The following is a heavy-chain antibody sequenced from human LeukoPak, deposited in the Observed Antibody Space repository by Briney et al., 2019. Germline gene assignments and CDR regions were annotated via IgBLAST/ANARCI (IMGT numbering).Heavy chain of an antibody. CDR1: GGSISSYY. Sequence: SETLSLTCTVSGGSISSYYWSWIRQPAGKGLEWIGRIYTSGSTNYNPSLKSRVTMSVDTSKNQFSLKLSSVTAVDTAVYYCASGYCSGGSCYFDYWGQGTLVTVSS. V-gene: IGHV4-4*07. D-gene: IGHD2-15*01. CDR3: ASGYCSGGSCYFDY. CDR2: IYTSGST. J-gene: IGHJ4*02.